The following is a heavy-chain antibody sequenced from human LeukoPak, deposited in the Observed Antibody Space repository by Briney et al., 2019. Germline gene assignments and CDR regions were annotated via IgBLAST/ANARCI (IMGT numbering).Heavy chain of an antibody. CDR1: GGSFSGYY. CDR3: ATAGRPSRRYYFDY. Sequence: KSSETLSLTCAVYGGSFSGYYWSWIRQPPGKGLKWIGEINHSGSTNYNPSLKSRVTISVDTSKNQFSLKLSSVTAADTAVYYCATAGRPSRRYYFDYWGQGTLVTVSS. CDR2: INHSGST. D-gene: IGHD2-15*01. J-gene: IGHJ4*02. V-gene: IGHV4-34*01.